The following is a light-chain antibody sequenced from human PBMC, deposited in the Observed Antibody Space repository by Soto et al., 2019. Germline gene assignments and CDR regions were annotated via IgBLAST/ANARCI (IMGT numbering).Light chain of an antibody. V-gene: IGKV3-20*01. Sequence: EIVLTQSPGTLSLSPGERATLSCRASQSVSSSYLAWYQQKPGQAPRLLIYGASVRATGIPDRFSGSGSGTDVTLTISRREPEDFAVFYCQQYDSSPGTFGQGTKVDVK. J-gene: IGKJ1*01. CDR2: GAS. CDR1: QSVSSSY. CDR3: QQYDSSPGT.